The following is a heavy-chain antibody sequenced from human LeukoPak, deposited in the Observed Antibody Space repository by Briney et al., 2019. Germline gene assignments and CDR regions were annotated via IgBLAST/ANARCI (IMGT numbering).Heavy chain of an antibody. J-gene: IGHJ4*02. V-gene: IGHV4-34*01. CDR3: ARVTGYMIEDYFDY. CDR1: GVSFSGYY. Sequence: SETLSLTCAVYGVSFSGYYWSWIRQPPGKGLEWIGEINHSGSTNYNPSLKSRVTISVDTSKNQFSLKLRSVTAADTAVYYCARVTGYMIEDYFDYWGQGILVTVSS. CDR2: INHSGST. D-gene: IGHD3-9*01.